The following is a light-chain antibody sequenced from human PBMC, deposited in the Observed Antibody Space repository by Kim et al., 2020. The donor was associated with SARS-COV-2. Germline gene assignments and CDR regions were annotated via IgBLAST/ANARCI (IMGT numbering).Light chain of an antibody. CDR2: DAS. CDR3: QQRSNWPPWT. J-gene: IGKJ1*01. V-gene: IGKV3-11*01. CDR1: QSIASY. Sequence: EIVLTQSPATLSLSPGERATLSCRASQSIASYLAWYQQKPGQAPRLLIYDASIRATDIPARFSGSGSGTDFTLTISSLEPEDFAVYYCQQRSNWPPWTFGQGTKLEI.